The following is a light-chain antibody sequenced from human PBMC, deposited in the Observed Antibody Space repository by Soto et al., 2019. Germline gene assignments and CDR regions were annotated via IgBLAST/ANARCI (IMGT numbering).Light chain of an antibody. CDR3: QQYDTSPLT. J-gene: IGKJ1*01. CDR2: GAS. Sequence: EVMLTQSPGTLSLSPGEIATLSCRASQSVSSNYLAWYQQKYGQAPRLLIYGASNRATGIPDRFSGSGSGTDFTLTVRRLETEDFAVYYCQQYDTSPLTFGQGTKVEFK. CDR1: QSVSSNY. V-gene: IGKV3-20*01.